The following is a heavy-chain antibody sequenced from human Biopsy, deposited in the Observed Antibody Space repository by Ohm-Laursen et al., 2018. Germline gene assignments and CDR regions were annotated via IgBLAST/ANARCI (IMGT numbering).Heavy chain of an antibody. Sequence: SLRLSCTASRFDFRSHGMHWVRQAPGKGLEWVAVISYDGSDKYYADSVKGQFTISRDNSGNTLLLQMNSLRLEDTAVYWCARGATGGELLVIPPFLDSWGHGTLVTVSS. CDR1: RFDFRSHG. CDR3: ARGATGGELLVIPPFLDS. J-gene: IGHJ5*01. D-gene: IGHD1-26*01. V-gene: IGHV3-30*03. CDR2: ISYDGSDK.